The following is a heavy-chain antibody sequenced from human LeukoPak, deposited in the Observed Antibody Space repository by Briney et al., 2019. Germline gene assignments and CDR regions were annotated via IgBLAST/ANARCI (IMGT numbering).Heavy chain of an antibody. CDR3: TKDPNGDYVGAFDP. J-gene: IGHJ5*02. V-gene: IGHV3-23*01. CDR2: ITGNHGAT. Sequence: GGSLRLSCAASGSTFSNFAMTWVRQAPGKGLEWVSSITGNHGATYNINSVRGRFTISRDNSQNTLYLQMNSLRAEDTAVYYCTKDPNGDYVGAFDPWGQGTLVTVSS. D-gene: IGHD4-17*01. CDR1: GSTFSNFA.